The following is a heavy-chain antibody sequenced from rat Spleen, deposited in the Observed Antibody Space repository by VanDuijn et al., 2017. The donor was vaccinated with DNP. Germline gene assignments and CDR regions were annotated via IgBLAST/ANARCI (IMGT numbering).Heavy chain of an antibody. CDR3: TRGITIAAISTFDY. Sequence: EIQLVESGGGLVQPGRSLKLSCVASGFTFNNYWMSWIRQAPGKGLEWVASITNTGGRIYYPDSVKGRFTISRDNAQNTLYLQMNSLRSEDTATYYCTRGITIAAISTFDYWGQGVMVTVSS. J-gene: IGHJ2*01. D-gene: IGHD1-2*01. CDR2: ITNTGGRI. V-gene: IGHV5-31*01. CDR1: GFTFNNYW.